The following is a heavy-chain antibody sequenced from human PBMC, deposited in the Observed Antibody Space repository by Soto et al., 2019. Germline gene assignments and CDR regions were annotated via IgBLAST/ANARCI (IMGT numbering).Heavy chain of an antibody. J-gene: IGHJ4*02. Sequence: ASVKVSCKASGYTFTSYGISWVRQAPGQGLEWMGWISAYNGNTNYAQKLQGRVTMTTDTSTSTAYMELRSLRSDDTAVYYCARAGSVRYFDWLPSAPFDYWGQGTLVTVSS. CDR3: ARAGSVRYFDWLPSAPFDY. CDR2: ISAYNGNT. CDR1: GYTFTSYG. D-gene: IGHD3-9*01. V-gene: IGHV1-18*01.